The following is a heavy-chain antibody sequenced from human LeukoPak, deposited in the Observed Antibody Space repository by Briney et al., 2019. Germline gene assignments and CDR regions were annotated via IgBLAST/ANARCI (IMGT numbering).Heavy chain of an antibody. Sequence: SQTLSLTCTVSGGSISSGGYYWSWIRQPPGKGLEWIGYIYHSGSTYYNPSLKSRVTISVDRSKNQFSLKLSSVTAADTAVYYCARVTPYDFWGGSGPNWFDPWGQGTLVTVSS. D-gene: IGHD3-3*01. CDR1: GGSISSGGYY. J-gene: IGHJ5*02. CDR2: IYHSGST. CDR3: ARVTPYDFWGGSGPNWFDP. V-gene: IGHV4-30-2*01.